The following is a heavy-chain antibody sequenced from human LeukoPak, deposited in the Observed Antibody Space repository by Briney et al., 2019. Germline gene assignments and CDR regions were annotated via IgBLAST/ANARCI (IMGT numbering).Heavy chain of an antibody. V-gene: IGHV3-74*03. CDR3: ARARYYVLDY. CDR1: GFTFSSSW. J-gene: IGHJ4*02. CDR2: INSDGSGA. Sequence: GGSLRLSCAASGFTFSSSWMHWVRQAPGKGLVWVSRINSDGSGATYADSVKGRFTIPRDNAKNTLYLQMNSLRAEDTAVYYCARARYYVLDYWGQGILVTVSS. D-gene: IGHD3-10*02.